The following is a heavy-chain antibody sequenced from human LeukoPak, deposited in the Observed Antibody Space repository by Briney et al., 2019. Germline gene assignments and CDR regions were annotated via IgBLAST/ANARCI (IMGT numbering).Heavy chain of an antibody. D-gene: IGHD2-15*01. CDR2: INHSGST. Sequence: PSETLSLTCAVYGGSFSGYYWSWIRQPPGKGLEWIGEINHSGSTNYNPSLKSRVTISVDTSKNQFSLKLSSVTAADTAVYYCARDGLSCRIYGRYFDLWGRGTLVTVSS. J-gene: IGHJ2*01. V-gene: IGHV4-34*01. CDR3: ARDGLSCRIYGRYFDL. CDR1: GGSFSGYY.